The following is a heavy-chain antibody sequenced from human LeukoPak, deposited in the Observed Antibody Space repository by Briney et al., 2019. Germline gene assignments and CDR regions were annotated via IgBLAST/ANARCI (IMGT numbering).Heavy chain of an antibody. V-gene: IGHV3-30*02. CDR2: IRYDGSDK. J-gene: IGHJ4*02. CDR1: GFTFSSYG. CDR3: AKGEKDFWSGYSTPDFDY. Sequence: PGGSLRLSCAASGFTFSSYGMHWVRQAPGKGLEWVAFIRYDGSDKYYADSVKGRFTISRDNSKNTLYLQMNSLRAEDTAVYYCAKGEKDFWSGYSTPDFDYWGQGTLVTVSS. D-gene: IGHD3-3*01.